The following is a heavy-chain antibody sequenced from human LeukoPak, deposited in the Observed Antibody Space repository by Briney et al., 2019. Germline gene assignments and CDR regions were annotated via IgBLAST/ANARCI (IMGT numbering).Heavy chain of an antibody. D-gene: IGHD5-12*01. J-gene: IGHJ4*02. CDR1: GFTFNYYA. V-gene: IGHV3-23*01. Sequence: GGSLRLSCAASGFTFNYYAMTWLRQAPGKGLEWVSVISDTGGGTYYADSVKGRFTISRDNSKNTLYLQMNSLRAEDTAVYYCAKAIGNSGYDPSDYWGQGTLVTVSS. CDR3: AKAIGNSGYDPSDY. CDR2: ISDTGGGT.